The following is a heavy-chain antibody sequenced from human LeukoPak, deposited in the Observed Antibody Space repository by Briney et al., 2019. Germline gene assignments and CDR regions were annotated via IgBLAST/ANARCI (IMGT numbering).Heavy chain of an antibody. CDR2: IYNDGGLP. Sequence: PGGSLRLSCTASGLSFSSYGMYWVRQAPGKGLEWVALIYNDGGLPNYLDSVRGRFTISRDNSKNTLYLQMNSLRVEDTAVYYCAKGHFIGNSEFLDNWGQGTLVSVSP. V-gene: IGHV3-33*06. CDR1: GLSFSSYG. J-gene: IGHJ4*02. CDR3: AKGHFIGNSEFLDN. D-gene: IGHD4-23*01.